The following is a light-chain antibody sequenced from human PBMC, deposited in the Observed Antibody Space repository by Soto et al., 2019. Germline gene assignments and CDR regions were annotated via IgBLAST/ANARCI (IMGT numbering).Light chain of an antibody. V-gene: IGKV3-15*01. J-gene: IGKJ1*01. Sequence: EIVLTQSPRTLSVSPGERATLSCRASQSVSSKLAWYQQKPGQAPRLLFYGASTGATGIPARFSGSGSETEFTLSISSRQSEDFAVYYCQQYNNWPGTFGQGTKVEIK. CDR3: QQYNNWPGT. CDR1: QSVSSK. CDR2: GAS.